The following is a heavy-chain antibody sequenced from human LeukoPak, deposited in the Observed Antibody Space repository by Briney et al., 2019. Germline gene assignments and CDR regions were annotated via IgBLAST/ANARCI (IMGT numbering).Heavy chain of an antibody. V-gene: IGHV3-7*01. J-gene: IGHJ4*02. CDR1: GFTFSTYG. D-gene: IGHD3-10*01. CDR3: ARDGITMVRGVTVFDS. CDR2: IKQDGSEK. Sequence: GGSLRLSCAASGFTFSTYGMHWVRQAPGKGLEWVAHIKQDGSEKYYVDSVKGRFTISRDNAKNSLYLQMNSLRDEDTAVYYCARDGITMVRGVTVFDSWGQGTLVTVSS.